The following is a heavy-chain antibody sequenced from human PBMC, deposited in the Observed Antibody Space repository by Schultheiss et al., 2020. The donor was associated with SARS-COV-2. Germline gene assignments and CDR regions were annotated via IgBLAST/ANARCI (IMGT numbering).Heavy chain of an antibody. Sequence: SETLSLTCTVSGGSISNYYWSWIRQPPGKGLEWIGEINHSGSTNYNPSLKSRVTISVDTSKNQFSLKLSSVTAADTALYYCARGGRYFDWLLLASWGQGTQVTVSS. D-gene: IGHD3-9*01. V-gene: IGHV4-34*01. CDR2: INHSGST. J-gene: IGHJ4*02. CDR3: ARGGRYFDWLLLAS. CDR1: GGSISNYY.